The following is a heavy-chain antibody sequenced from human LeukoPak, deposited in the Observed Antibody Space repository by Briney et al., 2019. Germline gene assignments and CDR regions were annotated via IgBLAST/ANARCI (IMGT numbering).Heavy chain of an antibody. CDR3: ARDRYSSGYYYYYGMDV. D-gene: IGHD6-19*01. CDR1: GFTFSSYA. J-gene: IGHJ6*02. CDR2: ISYDGSNK. Sequence: PGGSLRLSCAASGFTFSSYAMHWVRQAPGKGLEWVAAISYDGSNKYYADSVKGRFTISRDNSKNTLYLQMNSLRAEDTAVYYCARDRYSSGYYYYYGMDVWGQGTTVTVSS. V-gene: IGHV3-30-3*01.